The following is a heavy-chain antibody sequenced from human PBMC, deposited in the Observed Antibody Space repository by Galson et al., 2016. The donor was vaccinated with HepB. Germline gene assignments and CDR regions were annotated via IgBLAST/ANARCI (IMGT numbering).Heavy chain of an antibody. CDR2: IHHTGIP. J-gene: IGHJ6*03. CDR3: ARARSGPVGGNYYLDV. CDR1: AGSFSGYN. D-gene: IGHD6-19*01. V-gene: IGHV4-34*01. Sequence: SETLSLTCAVYAGSFSGYNWTWIRRPPGKGLEWNGEIHHTGIPIYSPTLKSRVTMSVDTSKNQSSLSLRSLTAADTAMYYCARARSGPVGGNYYLDVWGQGTTVTISS.